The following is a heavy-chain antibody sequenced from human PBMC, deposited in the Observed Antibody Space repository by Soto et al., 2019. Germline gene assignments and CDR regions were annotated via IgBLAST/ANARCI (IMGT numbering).Heavy chain of an antibody. V-gene: IGHV4-59*01. Sequence: SETLSLTCTVSGGSISSYYWSWIRQPPGKGLEWIGYIYYSGSTNYNPSLKSRVTISVDTSKNQFSLKLSSVTAADTAVYYCARSNLKDYCSSTSCYMWFDPWGQGTLVTVSS. J-gene: IGHJ5*02. CDR3: ARSNLKDYCSSTSCYMWFDP. D-gene: IGHD2-2*02. CDR1: GGSISSYY. CDR2: IYYSGST.